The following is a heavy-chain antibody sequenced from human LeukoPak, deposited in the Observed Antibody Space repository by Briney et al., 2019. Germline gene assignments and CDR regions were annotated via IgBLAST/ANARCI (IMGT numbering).Heavy chain of an antibody. V-gene: IGHV3-23*01. CDR1: GFTFTSYA. CDR2: ISGNGNSR. Sequence: GGSLGLSCAASGFTFTSYAMSWVRQAPGKGLQWVSTISGNGNSRKYADSVKGRFTIARDNSKNTLYLQMDSLRADDTAVYYCAKESPSFDYWGQGTLVTVSS. J-gene: IGHJ4*02. CDR3: AKESPSFDY.